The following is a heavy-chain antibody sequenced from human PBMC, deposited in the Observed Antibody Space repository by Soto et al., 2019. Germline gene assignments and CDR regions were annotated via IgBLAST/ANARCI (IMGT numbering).Heavy chain of an antibody. V-gene: IGHV4-34*01. D-gene: IGHD4-17*01. CDR3: ARAHDYGDSFWFDP. J-gene: IGHJ5*02. CDR2: INHSGST. CDR1: GGSSSSYY. Sequence: PLETLPLTCTVSGGSSSSYYWSWIRQPPGKGLEWIGEINHSGSTNYNPSLKSRVTISVDTSKNQFSLKLSSVTAADTAVYYCARAHDYGDSFWFDPWGQGTLVTVSS.